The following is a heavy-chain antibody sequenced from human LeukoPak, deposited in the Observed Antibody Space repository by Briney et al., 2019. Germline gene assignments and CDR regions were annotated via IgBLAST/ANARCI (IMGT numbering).Heavy chain of an antibody. CDR2: INHSGST. J-gene: IGHJ5*02. D-gene: IGHD3-3*01. CDR1: GGSFSGYY. Sequence: TSETLSLTCAVYGGSFSGYYWSWIRQPPGKGLEWIGEINHSGSTNYNPSLKSRVTISVDTSKNQFSLKLSSVTAADTAVYYCARGRGRGYDSRTGFDPWGQGTLVTVSS. CDR3: ARGRGRGYDSRTGFDP. V-gene: IGHV4-34*01.